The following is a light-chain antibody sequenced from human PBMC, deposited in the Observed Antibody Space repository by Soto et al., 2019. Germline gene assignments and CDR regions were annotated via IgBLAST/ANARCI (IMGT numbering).Light chain of an antibody. CDR2: DAS. J-gene: IGKJ1*01. CDR1: QDITNH. Sequence: DIQMTQSPSSLSASVGDRVTITCQASQDITNHLHWYQQKPGKAPKLLIYDASNLETGVPSRFSGSGFGTDFTFIITTLNLEDFATNFCKHCQILPWTFGQGTKVEIK. CDR3: KHCQILPWT. V-gene: IGKV1-33*01.